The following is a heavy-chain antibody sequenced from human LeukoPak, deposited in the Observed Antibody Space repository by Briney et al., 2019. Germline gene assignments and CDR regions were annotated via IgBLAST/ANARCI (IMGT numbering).Heavy chain of an antibody. V-gene: IGHV3-30*18. Sequence: PGGSLRLSCAASGFTFSSYGMHWVRQAAGKGLEWVAVISYDGSNKYYADSVKGRFTISRDNSKYTLYLQMNSLRAEDTAVYYCAKVGIAVAGIDYWGQGTLVTVSS. D-gene: IGHD6-19*01. CDR2: ISYDGSNK. CDR3: AKVGIAVAGIDY. CDR1: GFTFSSYG. J-gene: IGHJ4*02.